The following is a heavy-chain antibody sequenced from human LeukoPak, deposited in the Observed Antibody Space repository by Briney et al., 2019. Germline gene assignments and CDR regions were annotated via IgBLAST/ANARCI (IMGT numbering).Heavy chain of an antibody. D-gene: IGHD3-3*01. Sequence: GGSLRLSCAASGFTFSSYAMHWVRQAPGKGLEYVSAISSNGGSTYYANSVKGRFTISRDNSKNTLYLQMGSLRAEDTAVYYCAKPPYYDFWSGYSRTDAFDIWGQGTMVTVSS. CDR2: ISSNGGST. CDR1: GFTFSSYA. CDR3: AKPPYYDFWSGYSRTDAFDI. V-gene: IGHV3-64*01. J-gene: IGHJ3*02.